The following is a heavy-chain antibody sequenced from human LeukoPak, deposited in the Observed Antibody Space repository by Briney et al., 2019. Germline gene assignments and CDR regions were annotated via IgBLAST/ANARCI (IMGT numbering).Heavy chain of an antibody. V-gene: IGHV3-21*01. CDR1: GFTFSSYS. CDR3: ARRGAAALWFGELIDY. J-gene: IGHJ4*02. D-gene: IGHD3-10*01. CDR2: ISSSSSYI. Sequence: GGSLRLSCAASGFTFSSYSMSWVRQAPGKGLEWVSSISSSSSYIYYADSVKGRFTISRDNAKNSLYLQMNSLRAEDTAVYYCARRGAAALWFGELIDYWGQGTLVTVSS.